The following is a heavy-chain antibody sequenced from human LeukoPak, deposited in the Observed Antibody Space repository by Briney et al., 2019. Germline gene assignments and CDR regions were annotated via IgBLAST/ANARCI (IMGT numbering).Heavy chain of an antibody. CDR1: GYSFILYG. CDR2: ISTSTGDT. Sequence: ASVKVSCKTSGYSFILYGISWVRQAPGQGPEWMGWISTSTGDTKYTQKFQGRVTLTADTSTSTAYMELSSLRSDDTAVYYCARDDNYGIFVNVDYWGQGTLVTVSS. D-gene: IGHD4-11*01. J-gene: IGHJ4*02. V-gene: IGHV1-18*01. CDR3: ARDDNYGIFVNVDY.